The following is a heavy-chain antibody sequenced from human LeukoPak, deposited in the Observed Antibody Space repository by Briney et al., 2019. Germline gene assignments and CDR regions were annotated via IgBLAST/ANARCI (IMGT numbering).Heavy chain of an antibody. CDR1: GFTFSSYG. CDR3: ARGAAAGTYNWFDP. J-gene: IGHJ5*02. Sequence: GRSLRLSCAASGFTFSSYGMHWVRQAPGKGLEWVAVIWYDGSNKYYADSVEGRFTISRDNSKNTLYLQMNSLRAEDTAVYYCARGAAAGTYNWFDPWGQGTLVTVSS. D-gene: IGHD6-13*01. V-gene: IGHV3-33*01. CDR2: IWYDGSNK.